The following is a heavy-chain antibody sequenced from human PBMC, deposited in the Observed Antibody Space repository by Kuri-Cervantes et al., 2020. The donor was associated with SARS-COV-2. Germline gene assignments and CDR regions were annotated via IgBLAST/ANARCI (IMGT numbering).Heavy chain of an antibody. Sequence: GESLKISYAASGFTFSSYAMHWVRQAPGKGLEWVAVISYDGSNKYYADSVKGRFTISRDNSKNTLYLQMNSLRAEDTAVYYCARDIWGCSYWGQGTLVTVSS. CDR1: GFTFSSYA. CDR2: ISYDGSNK. V-gene: IGHV3-30*04. CDR3: ARDIWGCSY. D-gene: IGHD7-27*01. J-gene: IGHJ4*02.